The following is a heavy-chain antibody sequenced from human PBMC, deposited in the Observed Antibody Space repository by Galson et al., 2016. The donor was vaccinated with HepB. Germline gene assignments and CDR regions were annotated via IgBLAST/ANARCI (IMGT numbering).Heavy chain of an antibody. CDR2: ITPVFATL. J-gene: IGHJ3*02. CDR1: GGTFKNFA. CDR3: VRDSSRYCGGNCLEAFDI. V-gene: IGHV1-69*13. Sequence: SVKVSCKASGGTFKNFAFSWVRQAPGQRLEWMGGITPVFATLSYAPKFLGRITITADDSTSTAYMELSSLRSDDTAIYYCVRDSSRYCGGNCLEAFDIWGQGTMITVSS. D-gene: IGHD2-21*02.